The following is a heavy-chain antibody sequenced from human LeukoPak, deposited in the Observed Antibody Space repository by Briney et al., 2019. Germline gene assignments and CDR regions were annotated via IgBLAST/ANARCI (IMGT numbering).Heavy chain of an antibody. CDR1: GFTFSSYG. V-gene: IGHV3-23*01. J-gene: IGHJ4*02. D-gene: IGHD2-15*01. CDR3: ARAREYCSGGSCFHFDY. Sequence: GGSLRLSCAASGFTFSSYGMSWVRQAPGKGLEWVSAISGSGGSTYYADSVKGRFTISRDNAKNSLYLQMNSLRAEDTAVYYCARAREYCSGGSCFHFDYWGQGTLVTVSS. CDR2: ISGSGGST.